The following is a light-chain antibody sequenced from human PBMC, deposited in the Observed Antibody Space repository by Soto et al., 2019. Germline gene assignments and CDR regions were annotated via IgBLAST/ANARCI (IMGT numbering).Light chain of an antibody. J-gene: IGKJ1*01. V-gene: IGKV3-20*01. CDR2: GAS. CDR1: QSVSSSY. CDR3: QQYGSSLWT. Sequence: EIVLTQSPGTLSLSPGERATLSCRASQSVSSSYLAWYQQKPGQAPRLLIYGASSRATGIPDRFSGSGSGTDFTLTISRLQPEDFALYYCQQYGSSLWTFGQGNKLDIK.